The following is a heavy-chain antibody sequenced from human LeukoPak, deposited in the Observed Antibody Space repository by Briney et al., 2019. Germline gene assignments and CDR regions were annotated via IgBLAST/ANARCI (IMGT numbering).Heavy chain of an antibody. CDR1: GGTFSSYA. V-gene: IGHV1-69*13. Sequence: SVKVSCKASGGTFSSYAISWVRQAPGQGLEWMGGIIPIFGTANYAQKFQGRVTITADESTSTAYMELSSLRSEDTAVYYCARASAYCTNGVCYNSEGPPFDYWGQGTLVTVSS. CDR3: ARASAYCTNGVCYNSEGPPFDY. D-gene: IGHD2-8*01. CDR2: IIPIFGTA. J-gene: IGHJ4*02.